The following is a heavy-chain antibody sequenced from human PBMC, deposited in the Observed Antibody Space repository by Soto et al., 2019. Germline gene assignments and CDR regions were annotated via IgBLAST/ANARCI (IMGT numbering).Heavy chain of an antibody. Sequence: ETLSLTCTVCGGSISRYYWSWTRQPPGKGLEWIGYIYYSGSTNYNPSLKSRVTISVDTPKNQVSLKLSSATAADTAVYYCARSVPLDYGDYGYCGQGTLVTVSS. CDR2: IYYSGST. CDR3: ARSVPLDYGDYGY. J-gene: IGHJ4*02. D-gene: IGHD4-17*01. CDR1: GGSISRYY. V-gene: IGHV4-59*01.